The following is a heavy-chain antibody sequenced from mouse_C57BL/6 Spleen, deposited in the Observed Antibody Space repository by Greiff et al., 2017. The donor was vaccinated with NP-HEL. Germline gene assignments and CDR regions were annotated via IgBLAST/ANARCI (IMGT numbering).Heavy chain of an antibody. CDR3: ARYESKGYAMDY. J-gene: IGHJ4*01. D-gene: IGHD1-3*01. Sequence: DVQLVESGGGLVQPGGSLSLSCAAPGFTFTDYYMSWVRQPPGKALEWLGFIRNKANGYTTEYSASVKGRFTISRDNSHSILYLQMNALRAEDSATYYCARYESKGYAMDYWGQGTSVTVSS. V-gene: IGHV7-3*01. CDR1: GFTFTDYY. CDR2: IRNKANGYTT.